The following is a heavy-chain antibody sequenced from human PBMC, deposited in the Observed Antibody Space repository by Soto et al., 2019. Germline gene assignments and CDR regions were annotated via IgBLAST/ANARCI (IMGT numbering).Heavy chain of an antibody. CDR1: GFTFSSYG. D-gene: IGHD3-3*01. J-gene: IGHJ6*02. CDR2: IWYDGSNK. CDR3: ARGGPYYGFWSGYAFYYGMDV. Sequence: QVQLVESGGGVVQPGRSLRLSCTASGFTFSSYGMHWVRQAPGKGLEWVAVIWYDGSNKYYADSVKGRFTISRDNSKNTLYLQMNSLSAEDTAVYYCARGGPYYGFWSGYAFYYGMDVWGQGTTVTVSS. V-gene: IGHV3-33*01.